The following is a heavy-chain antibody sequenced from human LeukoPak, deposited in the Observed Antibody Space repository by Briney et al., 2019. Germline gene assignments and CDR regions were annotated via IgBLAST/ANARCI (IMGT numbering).Heavy chain of an antibody. D-gene: IGHD6-19*01. CDR1: GDTFTSYG. CDR3: ARAGSGWFTRRWFDP. J-gene: IGHJ5*02. CDR2: ISAYNGNT. Sequence: ASVKVSCKASGDTFTSYGISWVRQAPGQGLEWMGWISAYNGNTNYAQKLQGRVTMTTDTSTSTAYMELRSLRSDDTAVYYCARAGSGWFTRRWFDPWGQGTLVTVSS. V-gene: IGHV1-18*01.